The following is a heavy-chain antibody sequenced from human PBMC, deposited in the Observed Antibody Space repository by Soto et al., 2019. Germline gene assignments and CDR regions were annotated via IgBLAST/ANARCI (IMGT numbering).Heavy chain of an antibody. V-gene: IGHV3-23*01. J-gene: IGHJ4*02. CDR1: GFTFTYYA. Sequence: TASGFTFTYYAISWVRQAPGKGLEWVSAISGTGGSTYYADSAKGRFTISRDNSKNTLYLQMNSLRAEDTAVYYCAKHLADRYHFDYWGLGTLVTVSS. D-gene: IGHD1-1*01. CDR2: ISGTGGST. CDR3: AKHLADRYHFDY.